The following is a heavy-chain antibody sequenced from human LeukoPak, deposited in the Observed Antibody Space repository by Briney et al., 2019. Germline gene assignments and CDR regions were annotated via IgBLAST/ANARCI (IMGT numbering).Heavy chain of an antibody. CDR3: ARDYDSSGYYWGTFDY. CDR2: ISYDGSNK. J-gene: IGHJ4*02. Sequence: GGSLRLSCAASGFTFSSYAMHWVRQAPGKGLEWVAVISYDGSNKYYADSVKGRFTISRDNSKNTLYLQMNSLRAEDTAVYYCARDYDSSGYYWGTFDYWGQGTLVTVSS. D-gene: IGHD3-22*01. V-gene: IGHV3-30*04. CDR1: GFTFSSYA.